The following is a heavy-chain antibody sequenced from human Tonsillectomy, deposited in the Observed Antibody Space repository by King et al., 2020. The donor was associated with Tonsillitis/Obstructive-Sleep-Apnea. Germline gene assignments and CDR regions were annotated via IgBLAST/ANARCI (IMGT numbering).Heavy chain of an antibody. CDR3: ARARSGCCSSITCPDWGFDS. V-gene: IGHV3-7*03. J-gene: IGHJ5*01. CDR2: IKQDGSEE. Sequence: VQLVESGGGLVQPGGSLRLSCAASGFTFSTFSMTWVRQAPGKGLEWVANIKQDGSEEYYVDSVRGRFTIFRDKATNSLYMQMNSLRAEETAVYYCARARSGCCSSITCPDWGFDSWGQGTLVTVSS. CDR1: GFTFSTFS. D-gene: IGHD2-2*03.